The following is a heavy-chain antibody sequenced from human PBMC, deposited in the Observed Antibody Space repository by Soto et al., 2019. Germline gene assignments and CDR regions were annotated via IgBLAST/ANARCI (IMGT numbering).Heavy chain of an antibody. CDR1: GYTFTSYD. V-gene: IGHV1-8*01. CDR2: MNPNSGNT. CDR3: ARFGGSSGWFGFDP. D-gene: IGHD6-19*01. Sequence: QVQLVQSGAEVKKPGASVKVSCKASGYTFTSYDINWVRQATGQGLEWMGWMNPNSGNTGYAQKFQGRGTMTKNTSISKAYMELSSLRSEDPAVYYCARFGGSSGWFGFDPWGQGTLVTVSS. J-gene: IGHJ5*02.